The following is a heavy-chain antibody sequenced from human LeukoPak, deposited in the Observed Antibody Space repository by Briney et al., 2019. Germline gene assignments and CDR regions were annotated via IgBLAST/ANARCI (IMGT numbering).Heavy chain of an antibody. Sequence: SETLSLTCAVSGGSISSSNWWSWVRQPPGKGLEWIGEIYHSGSTNYNPSLKSRVTISVDKSKNQFSLKLSSVTAADTAVYYCARGPIAAAGTSYYYYYMDVWGKGTTVTVSS. CDR1: GGSISSSNW. V-gene: IGHV4-4*02. CDR3: ARGPIAAAGTSYYYYYMDV. CDR2: IYHSGST. D-gene: IGHD6-13*01. J-gene: IGHJ6*03.